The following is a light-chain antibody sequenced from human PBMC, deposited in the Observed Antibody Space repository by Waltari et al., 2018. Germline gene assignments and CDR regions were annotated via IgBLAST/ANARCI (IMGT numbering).Light chain of an antibody. V-gene: IGLV2-14*03. Sequence: QSALTQPASVSGSPGQSITISCTGTSSDVGGYNYVSWYQQPPGKAPILMIYDVSNRRSGVSIRFSGSQAGNTASLTISGLQAEDEADYYCSSYTSSSTLDVVFGGGTKLTVL. CDR2: DVS. CDR1: SSDVGGYNY. CDR3: SSYTSSSTLDVV. J-gene: IGLJ2*01.